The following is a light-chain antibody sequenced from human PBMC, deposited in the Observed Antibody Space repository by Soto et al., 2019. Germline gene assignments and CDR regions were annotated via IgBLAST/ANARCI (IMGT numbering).Light chain of an antibody. J-gene: IGKJ5*01. CDR3: QQYDNLPVT. Sequence: DIQMTQSPSSLSESVGDRVTITCQASHDISNYLNWYQQKPGKAPKLLIYDASNLETGVPSRFSGSGSGTDFTFTISSLQPEDIATYYCQQYDNLPVTFGQGTRLEIK. CDR2: DAS. CDR1: HDISNY. V-gene: IGKV1-33*01.